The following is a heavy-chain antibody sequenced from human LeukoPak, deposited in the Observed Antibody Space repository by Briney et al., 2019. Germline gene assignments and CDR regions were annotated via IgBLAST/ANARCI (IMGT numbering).Heavy chain of an antibody. CDR3: ARVGTAVTTYGVDV. CDR1: GFTVSSNH. Sequence: PGGSLRLSCAASGFTVSSNHMGWVRQAPGKGLERVSVIYSGGNTYYADSVKGRFTISRDNSKNSLYLQMNSLRAEDTALFYCARVGTAVTTYGVDVWGQGTTVTVSS. V-gene: IGHV3-53*01. CDR2: IYSGGNT. D-gene: IGHD4-17*01. J-gene: IGHJ6*02.